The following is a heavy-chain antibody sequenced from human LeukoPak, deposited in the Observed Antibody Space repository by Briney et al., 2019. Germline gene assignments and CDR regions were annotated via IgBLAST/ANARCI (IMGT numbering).Heavy chain of an antibody. CDR2: ISAYNGNT. CDR3: ARDLSSGYYVRTHHFDY. Sequence: ASVKVSCKASGYTFTSYGISWVRQAPGQGLEWMGWISAYNGNTNYAQKLQGRVTMTTDTSTSTAYMELRSLRSEDTAVYYCARDLSSGYYVRTHHFDYWGQGTLVTVSS. V-gene: IGHV1-18*01. D-gene: IGHD3-22*01. CDR1: GYTFTSYG. J-gene: IGHJ4*02.